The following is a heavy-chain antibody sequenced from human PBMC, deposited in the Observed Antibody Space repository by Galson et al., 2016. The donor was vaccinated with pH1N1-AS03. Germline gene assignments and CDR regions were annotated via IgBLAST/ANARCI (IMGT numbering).Heavy chain of an antibody. CDR2: TYYRSKWYY. J-gene: IGHJ1*01. V-gene: IGHV6-1*01. CDR1: GDSVSSDRAA. CDR3: ARGGLGTTVSLFQQ. Sequence: CAISGDSVSSDRAAWNCIRQSPSRGLEWLGRTYYRSKWYYDYAVSVESRMTIRPDTSKNQVSLQLNSVTPEDTAVYYCARGGLGTTVSLFQQWGQGTLVTVSS. D-gene: IGHD1/OR15-1a*01.